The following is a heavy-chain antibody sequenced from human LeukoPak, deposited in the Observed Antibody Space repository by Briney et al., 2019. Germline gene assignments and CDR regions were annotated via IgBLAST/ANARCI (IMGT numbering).Heavy chain of an antibody. D-gene: IGHD3-3*01. Sequence: GASVKVSCKPSGGTFRNYVVRWVRQAPGQGLEWMGGTIPISGTPKYAQKFQGRITITTDESTSTAYLELGSLTSEDTAVYYCARGGVTAGVTIYGVGYMDVWGKGTAVIVSS. CDR1: GGTFRNYV. CDR2: TIPISGTP. J-gene: IGHJ6*03. CDR3: ARGGVTAGVTIYGVGYMDV. V-gene: IGHV1-69*05.